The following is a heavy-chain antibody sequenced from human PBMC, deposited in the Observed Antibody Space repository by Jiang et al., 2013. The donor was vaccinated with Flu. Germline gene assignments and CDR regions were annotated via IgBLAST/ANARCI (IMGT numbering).Heavy chain of an antibody. CDR2: ISSSGSTI. V-gene: IGHV3-48*03. Sequence: VQLLESGGGLVQPGGSLRLSCAASGFTFSSYEMNWVRQAPGKGLEWVSYISSSGSTIYYADSVKGRFTISRDNAKNSLYLQMNSLRAEGTAVYYCARSLYYYDSSGYYVMGGMDVWGQRDHGHRLL. D-gene: IGHD3-22*01. CDR3: ARSLYYYDSSGYYVMGGMDV. J-gene: IGHJ6*01. CDR1: GFTFSSYE.